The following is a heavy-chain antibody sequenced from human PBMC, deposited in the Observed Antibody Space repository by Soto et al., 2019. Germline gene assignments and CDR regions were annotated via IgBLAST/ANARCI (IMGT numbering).Heavy chain of an antibody. Sequence: EVQLVESGGGLVKAGGSLRLFCTASGFTFRNYNMNWVRQAPGKGLEWVSSISTGGAYMFYADSVKGRFTISRDNAQYSLMLQIDSPRAEDTAVYYCARDIASPGGDYFDSWGQGTLVTVSS. CDR2: ISTGGAYM. V-gene: IGHV3-21*06. CDR3: ARDIASPGGDYFDS. CDR1: GFTFRNYN. D-gene: IGHD2-21*01. J-gene: IGHJ4*02.